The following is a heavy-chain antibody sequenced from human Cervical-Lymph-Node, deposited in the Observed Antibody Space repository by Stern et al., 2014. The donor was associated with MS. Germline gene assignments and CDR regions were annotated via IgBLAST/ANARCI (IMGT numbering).Heavy chain of an antibody. V-gene: IGHV5-51*03. D-gene: IGHD2-21*01. CDR3: ARWSVACDS. Sequence: VQLVQSGAEVRKPGDSLKISCKTSGYNFINNWIAWVRQVPGKCLEWIGIIYPGGSDVRYSPSFQGHVSISVDKSISTAYLQWNSLKASDTAVYYCARWSVACDSWGQGALITVSS. CDR2: IYPGGSDV. J-gene: IGHJ4*02. CDR1: GYNFINNW.